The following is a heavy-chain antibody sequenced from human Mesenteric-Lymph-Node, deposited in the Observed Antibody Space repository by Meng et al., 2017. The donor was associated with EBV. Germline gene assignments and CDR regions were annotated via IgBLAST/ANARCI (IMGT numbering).Heavy chain of an antibody. CDR2: IYYSGSI. J-gene: IGHJ4*02. D-gene: IGHD3-22*01. CDR1: GGSVSSISYN. V-gene: IGHV4-39*07. CDR3: ARTYYYDSSGYAPFNY. Sequence: LHEAGPGLVKPSESLSLTCIGSGGSVSSISYNWGWIRQPPGKGLEGIGSIYYSGSIYYNPSLKSRVTISVDTSKNQFSLKLSSVTAADTAVYYCARTYYYDSSGYAPFNYWGQGTLVTVSS.